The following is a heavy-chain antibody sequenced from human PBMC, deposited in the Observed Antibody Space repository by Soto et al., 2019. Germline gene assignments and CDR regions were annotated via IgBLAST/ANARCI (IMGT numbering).Heavy chain of an antibody. J-gene: IGHJ4*02. V-gene: IGHV4-30-4*01. CDR1: GDSITNGDYY. CDR2: IYYSGST. CDR3: AGSLLDEDF. Sequence: PSETLSLTCTVSGDSITNGDYYWSWIRQPPGKGLEWIGYIYYSGSTDYDPSLKGRVTISVDMSKNQFSLRLSSVTAADTAVYYRAGSLLDEDFWGQGTLVTVSS. D-gene: IGHD3-3*01.